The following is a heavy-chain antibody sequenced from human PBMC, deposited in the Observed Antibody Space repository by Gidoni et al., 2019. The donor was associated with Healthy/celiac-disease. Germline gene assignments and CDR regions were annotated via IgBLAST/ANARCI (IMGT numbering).Heavy chain of an antibody. Sequence: VQLLTSGAEVKNLGASLNSSCKAFGYTFTSYDINWVRQATGQGLEWMGWMNPNSGNTGYAQKFQGRVTMTRNTSISTVYMELSSLRSEDTAVYYCYSSSPNAFDIWGQGTMVTVSS. J-gene: IGHJ3*02. V-gene: IGHV1-8*01. CDR2: MNPNSGNT. CDR1: GYTFTSYD. D-gene: IGHD6-6*01. CDR3: YSSSPNAFDI.